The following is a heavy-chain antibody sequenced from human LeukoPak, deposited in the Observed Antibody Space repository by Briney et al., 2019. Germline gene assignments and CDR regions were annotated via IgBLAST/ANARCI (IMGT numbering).Heavy chain of an antibody. CDR1: GGSISSYY. CDR3: ARGHMVRGVTLDYYYYYMDV. J-gene: IGHJ6*03. Sequence: SEPLSLTCTVSGGSISSYYWSWIRQPPGKGLEWIGYIYYSGSTNYNPSLKSRVTISVDTFKNQFSLKLSSVTAADTAVYYCARGHMVRGVTLDYYYYYMDVWGKGTTVTVSS. CDR2: IYYSGST. V-gene: IGHV4-59*01. D-gene: IGHD3-10*01.